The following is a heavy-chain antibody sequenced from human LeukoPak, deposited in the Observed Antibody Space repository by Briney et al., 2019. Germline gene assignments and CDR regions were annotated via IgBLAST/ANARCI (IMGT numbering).Heavy chain of an antibody. J-gene: IGHJ4*02. V-gene: IGHV4-31*03. CDR2: IYYSGST. D-gene: IGHD5-24*01. Sequence: SSQTLSLTCTVSGGSISSGGYYWSWIRQHPGKGPEWIGYIYYSGSTYYNPSLKSRVTISADTSKNQFSLKLSSVTAADTAVYYCARDSRVHPSIYYFDYWGQGTLVTVSS. CDR3: ARDSRVHPSIYYFDY. CDR1: GGSISSGGYY.